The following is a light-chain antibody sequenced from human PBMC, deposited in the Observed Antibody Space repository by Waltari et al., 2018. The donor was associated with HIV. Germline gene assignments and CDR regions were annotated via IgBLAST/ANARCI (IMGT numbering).Light chain of an antibody. Sequence: SSELTQPPSVSVSPGQTASITCAGDKLGEKYACWYQQKPGQSPVLVLYQDSKRPSGLPERFSGSNSGNTATLTISGTQAMDEADYYCQAWDSSTGVFGGGTKLTVL. CDR1: KLGEKY. J-gene: IGLJ2*01. CDR2: QDS. V-gene: IGLV3-1*01. CDR3: QAWDSSTGV.